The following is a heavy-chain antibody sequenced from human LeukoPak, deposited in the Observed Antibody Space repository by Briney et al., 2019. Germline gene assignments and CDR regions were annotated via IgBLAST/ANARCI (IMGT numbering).Heavy chain of an antibody. V-gene: IGHV6-1*01. CDR2: TYYRSKWYN. CDR3: ARDHCSGGSCHWRFDY. D-gene: IGHD2-15*01. CDR1: GDSVSSNSVA. J-gene: IGHJ4*02. Sequence: SQTLSLTCAISGDSVSSNSVAWNWIRQSPSRGLEWLGRTYYRSKWYNDYAVSVKGRMTINPDTSKNQFSLQLNSVTPEDTAVYYCARDHCSGGSCHWRFDYWGQGTLVTVSS.